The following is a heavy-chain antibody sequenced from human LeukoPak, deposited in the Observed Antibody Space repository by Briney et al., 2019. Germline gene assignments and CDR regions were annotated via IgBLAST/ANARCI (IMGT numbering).Heavy chain of an antibody. J-gene: IGHJ4*02. Sequence: PGGSLRLSCAASGFTFSSYWMSWVRQAPGKGLEWLANIKEDGSDKHSVDSVKGRFTISRDNAKNSLYLQMNNLRVEDTAVYYCARAGYTSGYDYWGQGTLVTVSS. V-gene: IGHV3-7*01. CDR2: IKEDGSDK. D-gene: IGHD6-19*01. CDR1: GFTFSSYW. CDR3: ARAGYTSGYDY.